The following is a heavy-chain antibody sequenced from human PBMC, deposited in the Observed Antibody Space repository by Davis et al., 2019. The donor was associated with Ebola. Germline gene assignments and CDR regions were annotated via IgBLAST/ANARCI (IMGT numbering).Heavy chain of an antibody. J-gene: IGHJ6*02. CDR3: ARRGYNRRFGYYYAMEV. D-gene: IGHD5-24*01. CDR2: IDTDNSYT. V-gene: IGHV5-10-1*01. Sequence: GESLKISCKGSTDSFISYWISWVRQMPGKGPEWKGRIDTDNSYTNYSPSFQGHVTISVDKSISTAYLQWTSLKASDTATYYCARRGYNRRFGYYYAMEVWGQGTMVTVSS. CDR1: TDSFISYW.